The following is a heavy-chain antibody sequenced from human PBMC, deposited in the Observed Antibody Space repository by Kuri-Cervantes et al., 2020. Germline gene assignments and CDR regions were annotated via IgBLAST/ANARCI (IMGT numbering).Heavy chain of an antibody. J-gene: IGHJ4*02. V-gene: IGHV4-30-4*08. Sequence: LRLSCTVSGGSISSGDYYWSWIRQPPGKGLEWIGYIYYSGSTYYNPSLKSRVTISVDTSKNQFSLKLSSVTAADTAVYYCARGTLSGTHDYWGQGTLVTVSS. CDR2: IYYSGST. D-gene: IGHD3-10*01. CDR3: ARGTLSGTHDY. CDR1: GGSISSGDYY.